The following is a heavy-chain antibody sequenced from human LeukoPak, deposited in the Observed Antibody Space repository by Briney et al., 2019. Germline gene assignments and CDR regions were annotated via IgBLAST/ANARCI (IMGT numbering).Heavy chain of an antibody. Sequence: GGSLRLSCAASGFTFTIAWMTWVRQAPGKGLEWVSGISGSGGNTYYADSVKGRFTISRDNPKNTLYLQMNSLRVEDTGVYYCARAVGPYDYWGQGTLVTVSS. V-gene: IGHV3-23*01. CDR2: ISGSGGNT. CDR3: ARAVGPYDY. CDR1: GFTFTIAW. D-gene: IGHD3-10*01. J-gene: IGHJ4*02.